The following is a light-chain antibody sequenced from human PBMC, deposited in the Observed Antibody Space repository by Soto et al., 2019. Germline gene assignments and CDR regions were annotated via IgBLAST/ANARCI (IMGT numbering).Light chain of an antibody. CDR1: QSIRSY. Sequence: EIVLTQSPAILSLSPGERATLSCRASQSIRSYLGWYQQKPGQAPRLLIYDASDRATGIPDRFSGSGSGTDFPLTISSLEPEDFAVYYCQQRSEWPLTFGGGTKVEIK. CDR3: QQRSEWPLT. J-gene: IGKJ4*01. CDR2: DAS. V-gene: IGKV3-11*01.